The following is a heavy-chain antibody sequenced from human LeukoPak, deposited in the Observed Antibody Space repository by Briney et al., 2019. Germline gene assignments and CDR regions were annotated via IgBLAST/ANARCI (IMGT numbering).Heavy chain of an antibody. Sequence: GGSLRLSCAASGFTFSSYSMNWVRQAPGKGLEWVSSISSSSSYIYYADSVKGRFTISRDNAKNSLYLQMNSLRAEDTAVYYCARPSSGCYYVSYFQHWGQATLVTVSS. CDR1: GFTFSSYS. D-gene: IGHD3-22*01. CDR3: ARPSSGCYYVSYFQH. J-gene: IGHJ1*01. CDR2: ISSSSSYI. V-gene: IGHV3-21*01.